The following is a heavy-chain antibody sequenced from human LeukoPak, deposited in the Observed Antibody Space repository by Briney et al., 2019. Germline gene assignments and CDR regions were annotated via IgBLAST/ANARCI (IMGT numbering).Heavy chain of an antibody. J-gene: IGHJ4*02. CDR2: TRNKANSYTT. V-gene: IGHV3-72*01. CDR1: GFTFSDHY. Sequence: GGSLRLSCAASGFTFSDHYMDWVRQAPGKGLEWVGRTRNKANSYTTEYAASVKGRFTISRDDSKNSLYLQMNSLKTEDTAVYYCAILAPYSSGWYSYWGQGTLVTVPS. D-gene: IGHD6-19*01. CDR3: AILAPYSSGWYSY.